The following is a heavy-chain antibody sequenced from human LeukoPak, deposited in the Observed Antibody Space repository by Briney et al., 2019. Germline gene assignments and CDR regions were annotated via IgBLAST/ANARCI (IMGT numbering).Heavy chain of an antibody. CDR3: ARHGPPGNYYQRPSFDY. J-gene: IGHJ4*02. D-gene: IGHD1-26*01. CDR1: GDSISSYY. V-gene: IGHV4-4*07. Sequence: SETLSLTCTVSGDSISSYYWSWIRQPAGKGLEWIGRIYTSGITNYKSSLKSRITMSVDTSKNQFSLELSSVTAADTAVYYCARHGPPGNYYQRPSFDYWGQGTLVTVSS. CDR2: IYTSGIT.